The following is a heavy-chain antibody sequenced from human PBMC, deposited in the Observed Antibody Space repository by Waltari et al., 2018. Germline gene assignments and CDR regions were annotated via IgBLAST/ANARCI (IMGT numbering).Heavy chain of an antibody. J-gene: IGHJ4*02. V-gene: IGHV3-30-3*01. CDR2: ISYDGSNK. D-gene: IGHD5-12*01. CDR1: GFTFSSYA. Sequence: QVQLVESGGGVVQPGRSLRLSCAASGFTFSSYAMHWVRQAPGKGLEWVAVISYDGSNKYYADSVKGRFTISRDNSKNTLYLQMNSLRAENTAVYYCAREGYDYGFDYWGQGTLVTVSS. CDR3: AREGYDYGFDY.